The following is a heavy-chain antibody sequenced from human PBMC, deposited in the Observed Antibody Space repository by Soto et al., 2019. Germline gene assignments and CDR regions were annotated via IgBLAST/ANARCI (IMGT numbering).Heavy chain of an antibody. J-gene: IGHJ4*02. D-gene: IGHD1-26*01. CDR2: IYASGSP. CDR1: GGSISVYY. V-gene: IGHV4-59*01. CDR3: ARGVGSSPPRY. Sequence: SETLSLTCTISGGSISVYYWSWVRQPPGHELEWIGYIYASGSPYYNPSLRSRVTISADPSKNQISLKLTSPTAADTAVYYCARGVGSSPPRYWGRGTLVTVSS.